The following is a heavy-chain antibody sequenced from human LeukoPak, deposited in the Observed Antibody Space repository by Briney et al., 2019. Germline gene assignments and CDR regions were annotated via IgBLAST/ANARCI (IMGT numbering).Heavy chain of an antibody. J-gene: IGHJ4*02. CDR2: ISSSGSTI. CDR3: AGGLLWFGESGFDY. CDR1: GFTFSSYE. Sequence: GGSLRLSCAASGFTFSSYEMNWVRQAPGKGLEWVSYISSSGSTIYYADSVKGRFTISRDNAKNSLYLQVNSLRAEDTAVYYCAGGLLWFGESGFDYWGQGTLITVSS. V-gene: IGHV3-48*03. D-gene: IGHD3-10*01.